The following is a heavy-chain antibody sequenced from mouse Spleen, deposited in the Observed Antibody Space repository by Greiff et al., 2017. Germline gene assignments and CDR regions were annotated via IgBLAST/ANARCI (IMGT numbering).Heavy chain of an antibody. D-gene: IGHD6-5*01. CDR3: ARAYDYYAMDY. J-gene: IGHJ4*01. Sequence: VQLKQSEGGLVQPGSSMKLSCTASGFTFSDYYMAWVRQVPEKGLEWVANINYDGSSTYYLDSLKSRFIISRDNAKNILYLQMSSLKSEDTATYYCARAYDYYAMDYWGQGTSVTVSS. CDR1: GFTFSDYY. V-gene: IGHV5-16*01. CDR2: INYDGSST.